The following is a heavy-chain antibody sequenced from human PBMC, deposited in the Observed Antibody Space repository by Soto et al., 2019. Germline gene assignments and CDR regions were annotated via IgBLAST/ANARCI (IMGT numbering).Heavy chain of an antibody. CDR1: GYTFTSYA. Sequence: GASVKVSCKASGYTFTSYAMHWVRQAPGQRLEWMGWINAGNGNTKYSQKFQGRVTITRDTSASTAYMELSSLRSEDTAVYYCARDQCRPFCDYIWGSYRTYDSYYYMDVWGKGTTVTVCS. J-gene: IGHJ6*03. D-gene: IGHD3-16*02. CDR3: ARDQCRPFCDYIWGSYRTYDSYYYMDV. V-gene: IGHV1-3*01. CDR2: INAGNGNT.